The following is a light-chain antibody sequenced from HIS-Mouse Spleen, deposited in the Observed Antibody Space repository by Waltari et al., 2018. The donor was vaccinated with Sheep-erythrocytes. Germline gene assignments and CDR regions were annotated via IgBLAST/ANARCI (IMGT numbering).Light chain of an antibody. CDR1: SSDVGGYNY. CDR3: CSDAGSYNHV. CDR2: DVS. J-gene: IGLJ1*01. Sequence: QSALTQPRSVSGSPGQSVTISCTGTSSDVGGYNYVSWYQQHPGKAPKLMIYDVSKRPSGVPGRFSGSKSGNTASLTISGLQAEDEADYYCCSDAGSYNHVFATGTKVTVL. V-gene: IGLV2-11*01.